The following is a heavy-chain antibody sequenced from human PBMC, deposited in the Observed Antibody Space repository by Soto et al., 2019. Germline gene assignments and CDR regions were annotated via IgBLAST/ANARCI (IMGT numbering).Heavy chain of an antibody. V-gene: IGHV1-18*01. J-gene: IGHJ6*02. CDR2: ISAYNGNT. D-gene: IGHD6-13*01. CDR3: ARDNTGGSSWYMYYYYYGMDV. Sequence: ASVKVSCKASGYTFTSYGISWVRQAPGQGLEWMGWISAYNGNTNYAQKLQGRVTMTTDTSTSTAYMELRSLRSDDTAVYYCARDNTGGSSWYMYYYYYGMDVWGQGTTVTAP. CDR1: GYTFTSYG.